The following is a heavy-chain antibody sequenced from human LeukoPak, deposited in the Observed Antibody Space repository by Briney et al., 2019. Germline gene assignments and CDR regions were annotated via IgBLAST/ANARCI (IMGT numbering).Heavy chain of an antibody. CDR1: GGSISSGGYY. D-gene: IGHD6-13*01. CDR3: ARDGGMGSSWYGSYFNY. V-gene: IGHV4-31*03. Sequence: NPSRTLSLTCTVSGGSISSGGYYWSWIRQHPGKGLEWIGYIYYSGSTYYNPSLKSRVTISVDTSKNQFSLKLSSVTAADTAVYYCARDGGMGSSWYGSYFNYWGQGTLVTVSS. CDR2: IYYSGST. J-gene: IGHJ4*02.